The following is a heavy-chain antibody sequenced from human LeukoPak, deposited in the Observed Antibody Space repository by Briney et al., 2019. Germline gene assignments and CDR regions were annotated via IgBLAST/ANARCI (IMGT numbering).Heavy chain of an antibody. D-gene: IGHD2-15*01. J-gene: IGHJ4*02. CDR2: IDYSGST. V-gene: IGHV4-39*01. Sequence: SETLSLTCTVSGGSISSSSYYWGWIRQPPGKGLEWIGNIDYSGSTFYNPSLKSRLTISVDTSKNQFSLKLSSVTAADTAVYYCARVGYCSGGSCASDYWGQGTLVTVSS. CDR3: ARVGYCSGGSCASDY. CDR1: GGSISSSSYY.